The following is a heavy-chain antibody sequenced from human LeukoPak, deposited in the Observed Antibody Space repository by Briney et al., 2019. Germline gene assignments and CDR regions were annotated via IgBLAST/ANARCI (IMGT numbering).Heavy chain of an antibody. Sequence: SETLSLTCTVSGYSISSGYYWSWIRQPPGKGLEWIGEINHSGSTNYNPSLKSRVTISVDTSKNQFSLKLSSVTAADTAVHYCARGEREITMIVVVIKDPRFDPWGQGTLVTVSS. V-gene: IGHV4-38-2*02. J-gene: IGHJ5*02. CDR2: INHSGST. CDR3: ARGEREITMIVVVIKDPRFDP. CDR1: GYSISSGYY. D-gene: IGHD3-22*01.